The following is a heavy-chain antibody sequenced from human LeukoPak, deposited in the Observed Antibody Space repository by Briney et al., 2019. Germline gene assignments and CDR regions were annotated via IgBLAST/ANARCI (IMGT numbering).Heavy chain of an antibody. V-gene: IGHV4-4*07. J-gene: IGHJ5*02. CDR1: GGSITNYY. CDR2: INTSGDT. CDR3: TRDYDVLTAYPPTQLFDP. Sequence: SETLSLTCTVSGGSITNYYWSWIRQSAGKGLEWIGRINTSGDTSYNPSIRSRVTMSVDTSKNQFSLKLNSVTAADTAVYYCTRDYDVLTAYPPTQLFDPWGQGTLVTVSS. D-gene: IGHD3-9*01.